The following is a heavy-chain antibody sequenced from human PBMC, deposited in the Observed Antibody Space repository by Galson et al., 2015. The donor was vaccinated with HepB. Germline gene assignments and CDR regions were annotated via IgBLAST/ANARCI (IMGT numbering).Heavy chain of an antibody. Sequence: SVKVSCKASGYTFNSYGISWVRQAPGQGPEWMGWISGFNSYTKYAQNLQGRVSMTTETSTSTAYMELRSLRSDDTAVYYCARDHGYSYGPNMDVWGQGTTVTVSS. D-gene: IGHD5-18*01. J-gene: IGHJ6*02. CDR3: ARDHGYSYGPNMDV. CDR2: ISGFNSYT. CDR1: GYTFNSYG. V-gene: IGHV1-18*01.